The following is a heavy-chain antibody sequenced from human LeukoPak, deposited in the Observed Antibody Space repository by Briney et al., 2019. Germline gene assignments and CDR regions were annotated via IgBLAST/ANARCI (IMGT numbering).Heavy chain of an antibody. CDR2: ISWNSDSI. D-gene: IGHD3-10*01. J-gene: IGHJ4*02. V-gene: IGHV3-9*01. CDR3: ARDRYMVRGVKDY. CDR1: GFTFGDYA. Sequence: PGRSLRLSCAASGFTFGDYAMHWVRQAPGKGLEWVSGISWNSDSIGYADSVKGRFTISRDNAKNSLYLQMNSLRAEDTAVYYCARDRYMVRGVKDYWGQGTLVTVSS.